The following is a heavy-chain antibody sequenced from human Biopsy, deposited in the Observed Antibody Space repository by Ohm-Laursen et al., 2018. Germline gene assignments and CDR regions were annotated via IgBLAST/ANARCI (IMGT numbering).Heavy chain of an antibody. D-gene: IGHD2-21*01. CDR1: GGSISSDY. CDR3: ARVVVGHSTPFDD. Sequence: TLSLTCAVSGGSISSDYWSWIRQTPGKGLEWIGYIYYSGSTNYNPSLKSRVTISVAVDTSKSQFSLRLSSVTAADTAMYFCARVVVGHSTPFDDWGQGTTVTVSS. CDR2: IYYSGST. V-gene: IGHV4-59*01. J-gene: IGHJ6*02.